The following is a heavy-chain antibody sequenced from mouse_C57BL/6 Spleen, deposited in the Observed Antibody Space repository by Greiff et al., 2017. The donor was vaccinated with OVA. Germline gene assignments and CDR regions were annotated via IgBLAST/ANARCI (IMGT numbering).Heavy chain of an antibody. Sequence: VQLQQSGPELVKPGASVKMSCKASGYTFTDYNMHWVKQSHGKSLEWIGYINPNNGGTSYNQKFKGKAILTVNKSSSTAYMELRSLTSEDSAVYYCARKIYYYGSSWFAYWGQGTLVTVSA. V-gene: IGHV1-22*01. J-gene: IGHJ3*01. CDR2: INPNNGGT. CDR1: GYTFTDYN. D-gene: IGHD1-1*01. CDR3: ARKIYYYGSSWFAY.